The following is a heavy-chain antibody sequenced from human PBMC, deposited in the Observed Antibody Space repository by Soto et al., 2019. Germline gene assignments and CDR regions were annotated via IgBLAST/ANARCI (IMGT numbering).Heavy chain of an antibody. Sequence: QLQLQESGSRLVRPSQTLSLTCDVSGGSISSGASSWSWIRQPPGKGLEWIGYIFHSGSTYYNPSPRSRLTILAKGSKNHFSLKLDSGPAADTAVYFCAREARSSRYDGGVYSQYWYCDLWGRGTLVTVSS. D-gene: IGHD3-22*01. CDR2: IFHSGST. CDR3: AREARSSRYDGGVYSQYWYCDL. CDR1: GGSISSGASS. J-gene: IGHJ2*01. V-gene: IGHV4-30-2*01.